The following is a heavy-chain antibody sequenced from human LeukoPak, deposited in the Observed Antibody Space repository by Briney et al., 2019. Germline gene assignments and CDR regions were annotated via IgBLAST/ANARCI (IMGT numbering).Heavy chain of an antibody. J-gene: IGHJ5*02. Sequence: PSETLSLTCTVSGGSISSGGYYWSWIRQHPGKGLEWIGYIYYNGSTYYNPSLKSRVTISVDTSKNQFSLKLSSVTAADTAVYYCARVCYCSSTSCHTGGFWFDPWGQGTLVTVSS. D-gene: IGHD2-2*02. CDR3: ARVCYCSSTSCHTGGFWFDP. CDR1: GGSISSGGYY. V-gene: IGHV4-31*03. CDR2: IYYNGST.